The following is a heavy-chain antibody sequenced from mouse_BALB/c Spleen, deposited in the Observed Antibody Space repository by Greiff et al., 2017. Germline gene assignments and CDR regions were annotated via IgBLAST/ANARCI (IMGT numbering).Heavy chain of an antibody. V-gene: IGHV5-17*02. CDR1: GFTFSSFG. CDR2: ISSGSSTI. D-gene: IGHD2-4*01. Sequence: EVQVVESGGGLVQPGGSRKLSCAASGFTFSSFGMHWVRQAPEKGLEWVAYISSGSSTIYYADTVKGRFTISRDNPKNTLFLQMTSLRSEDTAMYYCARRDDYDEGYAMDYWGQGTSVTVSS. J-gene: IGHJ4*01. CDR3: ARRDDYDEGYAMDY.